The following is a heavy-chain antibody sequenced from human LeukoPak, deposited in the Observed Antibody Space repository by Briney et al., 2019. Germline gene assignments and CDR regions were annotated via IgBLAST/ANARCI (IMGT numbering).Heavy chain of an antibody. CDR2: IRCGDEL. CDR1: GFTFRSYA. D-gene: IGHD1-1*01. CDR3: AKASWVSNDDAVL. Sequence: GGSLRLSCVASGFTFRSYARSWVRQAPPRGLEWVSSIRCGDELCQEDSGKGRFTHTRVDARNRVDVDVNEMRGEVRAVYYYAKASWVSNDDAVLWGQGTVVTVS. J-gene: IGHJ4*02. V-gene: IGHV3-23*01.